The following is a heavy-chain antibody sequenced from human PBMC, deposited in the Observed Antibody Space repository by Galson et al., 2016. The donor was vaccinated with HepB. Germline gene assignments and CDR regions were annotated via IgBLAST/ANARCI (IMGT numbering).Heavy chain of an antibody. V-gene: IGHV3-64D*06. CDR2: ITSNGRTT. Sequence: SLRLSCAASGFSFSSYAVYWVRKALGTGLEYVSGITSNGRTTYYADSVKGRFTISRDNSKNTLYLQMRSLSPEDTAVYYCVKDSSGYYFDYWGQGTLVTVSS. CDR3: VKDSSGYYFDY. J-gene: IGHJ4*02. D-gene: IGHD3-22*01. CDR1: GFSFSSYA.